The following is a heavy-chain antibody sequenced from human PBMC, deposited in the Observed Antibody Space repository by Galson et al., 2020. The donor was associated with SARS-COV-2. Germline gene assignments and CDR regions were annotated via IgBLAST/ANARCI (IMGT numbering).Heavy chain of an antibody. Sequence: GGSLRLSCAASGFTFSSYGMPWVRQAPGKGLEWVAVIWYDGSNKYYADSVKGRFTISRDNSKNTLYLQMNSLRAEDTAVYYCARDNGAGYASDYWGQGTLVTVSS. CDR3: ARDNGAGYASDY. V-gene: IGHV3-33*01. D-gene: IGHD2-2*01. CDR1: GFTFSSYG. CDR2: IWYDGSNK. J-gene: IGHJ4*02.